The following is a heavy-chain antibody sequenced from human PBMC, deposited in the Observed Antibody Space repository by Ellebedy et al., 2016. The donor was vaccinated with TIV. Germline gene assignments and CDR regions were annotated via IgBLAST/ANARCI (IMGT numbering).Heavy chain of an antibody. Sequence: AASVKVSCKASGYTFTNYGISWVRQAPGQGLEWMGWISGYNGNTYSAQKLQGRVTMTTDTSTSTAYMELRSLRSDDTAVYYCARFVDGDYEYYWGQGALVTVSS. CDR2: ISGYNGNT. CDR3: ARFVDGDYEYY. D-gene: IGHD4-17*01. J-gene: IGHJ4*02. CDR1: GYTFTNYG. V-gene: IGHV1-18*04.